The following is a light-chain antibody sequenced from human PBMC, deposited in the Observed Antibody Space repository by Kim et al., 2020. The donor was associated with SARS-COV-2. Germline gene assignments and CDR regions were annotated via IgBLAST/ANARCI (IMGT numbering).Light chain of an antibody. J-gene: IGLJ1*01. CDR3: SSYTSSSTPPIV. CDR1: SSDVGGYNY. Sequence: QSALTQPASVSGSPGQSITISCTGTSSDVGGYNYVSWYQQHPGKAPKLMIYDVRNRPSGVSNRFSGSKSGNTASLTISGLQAEDEADYYCSSYTSSSTPPIVFGTGTKVTVL. CDR2: DVR. V-gene: IGLV2-14*03.